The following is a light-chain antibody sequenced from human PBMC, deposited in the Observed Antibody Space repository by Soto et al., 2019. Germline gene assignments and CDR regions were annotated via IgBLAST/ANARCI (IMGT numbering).Light chain of an antibody. CDR2: AAS. J-gene: IGKJ5*01. V-gene: IGKV1-27*01. Sequence: DIQMTQSPSSLSASVGNRVSHSCRASQGITNHLAWYQQKPGKAPKVLIYAASTLQPGVPSRFSGSGSGTDFTLSINSLQPDDFATYYCQNYDSAPITFGQGTRLEIK. CDR1: QGITNH. CDR3: QNYDSAPIT.